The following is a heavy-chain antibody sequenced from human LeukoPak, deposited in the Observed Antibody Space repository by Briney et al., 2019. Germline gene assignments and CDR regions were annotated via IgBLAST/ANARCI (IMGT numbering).Heavy chain of an antibody. D-gene: IGHD6-19*01. CDR2: INHSVGT. Sequence: PSETLSRSCAVYGGSFSGYFWTWMRQPPRKGLEWIGEINHSVGTYYNPSLKSRVTISADTSKNQFSLRLGSVTAADTAVYYCARGTSGAHSSGWSYYYYYYYMDVWGKGTTVTISS. CDR3: ARGTSGAHSSGWSYYYYYYYMDV. J-gene: IGHJ6*03. V-gene: IGHV4-34*01. CDR1: GGSFSGYF.